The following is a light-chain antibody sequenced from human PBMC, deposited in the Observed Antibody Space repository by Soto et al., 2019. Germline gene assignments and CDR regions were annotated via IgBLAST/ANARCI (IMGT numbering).Light chain of an antibody. CDR3: QQYGSSLFT. CDR2: GAS. CDR1: QSVNRN. V-gene: IGKV3-20*01. Sequence: ENVMTQSPATLSVSPGESATHSCRASQSVNRNLAWYQQKPGQAPRLLIYGASSRATGIPDRFSGSGSGTDFTLTISRLEPEDFAVYYCQQYGSSLFTFGQGTRLEI. J-gene: IGKJ5*01.